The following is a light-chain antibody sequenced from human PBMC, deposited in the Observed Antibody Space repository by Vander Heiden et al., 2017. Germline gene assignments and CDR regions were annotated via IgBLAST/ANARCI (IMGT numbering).Light chain of an antibody. V-gene: IGLV3-19*01. CDR3: NSRDSSGNHWV. CDR1: SLRSYY. CDR2: GKN. J-gene: IGLJ3*02. Sequence: SSELTQDPAVSVALGQTVRITCQGASLRSYYASWYQQKTGQAPVLVIYGKNNRPSGIPDRFSGSSSGNTASLTITGAQAEDEADYYCNSRDSSGNHWVFGGGTKLTVL.